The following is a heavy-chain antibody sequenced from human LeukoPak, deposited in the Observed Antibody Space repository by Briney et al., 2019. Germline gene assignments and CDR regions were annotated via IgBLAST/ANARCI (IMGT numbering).Heavy chain of an antibody. V-gene: IGHV5-51*01. J-gene: IGHJ3*02. CDR2: IYPGDSAT. Sequence: GESLKISCKGSGYTFTTYWIGWVRPMPGKGLEWMGIIYPGDSATRYSPSFQGQGTISADTSISTAYLQWSSLKASDSAMYYCARHRTIGWLDDAFDIWRQGTMVTVSS. CDR3: ARHRTIGWLDDAFDI. D-gene: IGHD6-19*01. CDR1: GYTFTTYW.